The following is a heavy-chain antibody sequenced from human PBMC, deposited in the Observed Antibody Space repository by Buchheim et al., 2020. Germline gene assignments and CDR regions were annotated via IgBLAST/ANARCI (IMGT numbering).Heavy chain of an antibody. D-gene: IGHD3-10*01. CDR3: ARGAQVRGIMGGKHYYYYYSMDV. J-gene: IGHJ6*02. CDR1: GGSISSGDYY. Sequence: QVQLQESGPGLVKPSQTLSLTCTVSGGSISSGDYYWSWIRQPPGKGLEWIGYIYYSGSTYYNPSLKSRVTISVDTSKNQFSLKLSSVTAADTAVYYCARGAQVRGIMGGKHYYYYYSMDVWGRGTT. V-gene: IGHV4-30-4*01. CDR2: IYYSGST.